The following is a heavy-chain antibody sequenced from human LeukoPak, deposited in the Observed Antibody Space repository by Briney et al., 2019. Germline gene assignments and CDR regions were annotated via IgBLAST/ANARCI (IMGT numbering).Heavy chain of an antibody. Sequence: GGSLRLSCAASGFTFSSYWMSWVRQAPGKGLEWVANIKQDGSEKYYVDSVKGRFTISRDNAKNSLYLQMNSLRAEDTAVYYCARSPLVTPETDAFYIWGQGTMVTVSS. J-gene: IGHJ3*02. D-gene: IGHD4-23*01. CDR1: GFTFSSYW. V-gene: IGHV3-7*01. CDR2: IKQDGSEK. CDR3: ARSPLVTPETDAFYI.